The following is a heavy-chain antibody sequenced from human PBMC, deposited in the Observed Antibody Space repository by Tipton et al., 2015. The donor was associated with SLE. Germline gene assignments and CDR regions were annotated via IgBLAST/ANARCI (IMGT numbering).Heavy chain of an antibody. CDR3: ARGPDGADYGDYVY. CDR1: GGSFNGHY. Sequence: TLSLTCAVYGGSFNGHYWNWFRQSPGKGLEWIGESNESGITHYNSSLKSRVTISVDTSKNQFSLNLRSVTAADTAVYYCARGPDGADYGDYVYWGQGTLVTVSS. CDR2: SNESGIT. J-gene: IGHJ4*02. D-gene: IGHD4-17*01. V-gene: IGHV4-34*01.